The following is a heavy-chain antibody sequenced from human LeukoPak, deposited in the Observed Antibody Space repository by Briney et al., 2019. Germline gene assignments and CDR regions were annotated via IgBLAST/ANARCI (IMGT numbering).Heavy chain of an antibody. CDR3: ANMFRGSGNSNSSWFDP. CDR2: INHSGST. D-gene: IGHD3-10*02. V-gene: IGHV4-34*08. CDR1: GFTFNNYA. Sequence: PGGSLRLSCAASGFTFNNYAMSWIRQPPGKGLEWIGEINHSGSTNYNPSLKSRVTISVDTSKNQFSLKLSSVTAADTAVYYCANMFRGSGNSNSSWFDPWGQGTLVTVSS. J-gene: IGHJ5*02.